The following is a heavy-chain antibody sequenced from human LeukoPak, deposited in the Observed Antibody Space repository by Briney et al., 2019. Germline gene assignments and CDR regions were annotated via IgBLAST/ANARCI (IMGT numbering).Heavy chain of an antibody. J-gene: IGHJ4*02. Sequence: SETLSLTCTVSGGSISNYYWGWIRQPPGKGLEWIGYICYSGSTKYNPSLKSRVTISVDTSNTQFSLKLSSVPAADTAVYYCARVPLGGSLEYWVQGILVTVTS. CDR2: ICYSGST. CDR3: ARVPLGGSLEY. CDR1: GGSISNYY. V-gene: IGHV4-59*01. D-gene: IGHD3-16*01.